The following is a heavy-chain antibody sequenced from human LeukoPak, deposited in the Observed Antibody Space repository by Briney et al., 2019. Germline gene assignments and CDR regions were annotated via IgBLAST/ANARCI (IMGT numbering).Heavy chain of an antibody. CDR1: GYTFTGYY. D-gene: IGHD1-26*01. CDR2: ISAYNGNT. Sequence: ASVKVSCKVSGYTFTGYYLHWLRQAPGQGLEWMGWISAYNGNTNYAQKLQGRVTMTTDTSTSTAYMELRSLRSDDTAVYYCARVSNSGSYFRYYYYGMDVWGQGTTVTVSS. CDR3: ARVSNSGSYFRYYYYGMDV. J-gene: IGHJ6*02. V-gene: IGHV1-18*04.